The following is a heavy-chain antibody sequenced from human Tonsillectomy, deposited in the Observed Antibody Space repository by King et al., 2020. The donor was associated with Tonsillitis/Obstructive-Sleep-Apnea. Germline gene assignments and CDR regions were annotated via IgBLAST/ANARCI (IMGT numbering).Heavy chain of an antibody. Sequence: VQLQESGPGLVKPSETLSLTCTVSGGSISSYYWSWIRQPPGKGLEWIGYIYYSGSTNYNPSLKSRVTISVDTSKNQFSLKLSSVTAADTAVYYFARHRRDPIGRGNWFDPWGQGTLVTVSS. CDR3: ARHRRDPIGRGNWFDP. CDR1: GGSISSYY. CDR2: IYYSGST. V-gene: IGHV4-59*08. J-gene: IGHJ5*02. D-gene: IGHD1-26*01.